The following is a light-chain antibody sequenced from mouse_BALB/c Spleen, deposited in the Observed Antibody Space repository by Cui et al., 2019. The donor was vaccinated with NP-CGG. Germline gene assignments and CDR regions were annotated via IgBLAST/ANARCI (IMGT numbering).Light chain of an antibody. CDR1: TGAVITSNY. Sequence: QPVVIPESAPTTSPGETVTLTCRSSTGAVITSNYANWVQEKPDHLFTGLIGGTNNRAPGVPARFSGSLIGDKAALTITGAQTEDEAIYFCALWYSNHWVFGGGTKLTVL. CDR2: GTN. V-gene: IGLV1*01. J-gene: IGLJ1*01. CDR3: ALWYSNHWV.